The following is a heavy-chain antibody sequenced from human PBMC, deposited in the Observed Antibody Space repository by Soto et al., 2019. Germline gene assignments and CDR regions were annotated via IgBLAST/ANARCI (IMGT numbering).Heavy chain of an antibody. Sequence: PGESLKISCKGSGYSFPTYWIIWVRQMPGKGLEWMGRIDPRDSYTNYSPSFQGHVTISADKSITTAYLQWSNLKASDTAMYYCARASIDSRSDTFDIWGQGTMVTVSS. CDR1: GYSFPTYW. CDR2: IDPRDSYT. J-gene: IGHJ3*02. V-gene: IGHV5-10-1*01. D-gene: IGHD6-6*01. CDR3: ARASIDSRSDTFDI.